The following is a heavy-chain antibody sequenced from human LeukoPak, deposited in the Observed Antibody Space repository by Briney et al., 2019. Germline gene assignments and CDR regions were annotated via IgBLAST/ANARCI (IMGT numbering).Heavy chain of an antibody. CDR1: GFTFTDYY. V-gene: IGHV1-2*02. Sequence: ASMKVSCKSSGFTFTDYYIHWVRQAPGQGLEWMGYIGPHSSATSSPQEFQGRVTMTRDTSMSTTYMELTRLTSDDTAVYYCAREGNGLLSKDFDYWGQGTLVTVSS. CDR3: AREGNGLLSKDFDY. CDR2: IGPHSSAT. D-gene: IGHD2/OR15-2a*01. J-gene: IGHJ4*02.